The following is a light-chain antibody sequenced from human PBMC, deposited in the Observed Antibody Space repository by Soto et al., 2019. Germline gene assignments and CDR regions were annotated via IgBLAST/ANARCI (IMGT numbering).Light chain of an antibody. CDR1: SSDVGGYND. Sequence: QSVLTQPPSASGSPGQSVTISCTGTSSDVGGYNDVSWYQQHPGKAPKLMIYEVSKRPSGVPDRFSGSKSGNTASLTVSGLQAEDEADYYCNSYAGSNVDVFGTGTKVTVL. J-gene: IGLJ1*01. CDR2: EVS. V-gene: IGLV2-8*01. CDR3: NSYAGSNVDV.